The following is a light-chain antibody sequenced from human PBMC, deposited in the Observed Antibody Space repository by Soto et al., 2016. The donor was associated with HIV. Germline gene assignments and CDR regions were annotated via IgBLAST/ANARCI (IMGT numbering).Light chain of an antibody. J-gene: IGKJ1*01. CDR3: QQYNTPPWT. V-gene: IGKV1-5*03. CDR2: KVS. CDR1: QSVNDW. Sequence: DIQMTQSPSTLSASVGDRVTITCRASQSVNDWLAWYQQKPGTPPILLIYKVSTLESGVPSRFSGVGFGTDFTLTISTLQPEDSAIYYCQQYNTPPWTFDQGTKVEI.